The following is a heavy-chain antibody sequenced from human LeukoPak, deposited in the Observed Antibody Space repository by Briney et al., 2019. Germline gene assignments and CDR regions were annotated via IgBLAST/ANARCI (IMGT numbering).Heavy chain of an antibody. CDR1: GFTLSSYG. CDR3: AKDLGYDTDQ. CDR2: IRSDGSNK. D-gene: IGHD3-22*01. V-gene: IGHV3-30*02. J-gene: IGHJ5*02. Sequence: PGGSLRLSCAASGFTLSSYGIHWVRQAPGKGLEWVAFIRSDGSNKYYSDSVKGRFTVSRDNSKNVVYLQMNSLRAEDTAMYYCAKDLGYDTDQWGQGTLVTVSS.